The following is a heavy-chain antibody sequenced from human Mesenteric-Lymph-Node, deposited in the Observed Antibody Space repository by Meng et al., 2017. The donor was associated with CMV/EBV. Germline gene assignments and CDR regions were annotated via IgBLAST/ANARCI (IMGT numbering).Heavy chain of an antibody. Sequence: ASGFTCSDHYMDWVRQAPGKGLEWVGRTRNKANSYTTEYAASVKGRVTISRDDSKNSLYLQMNSLKTEDTAVYYCVRGSSSLRDFDYWGQGTLVTVSS. CDR3: VRGSSSLRDFDY. J-gene: IGHJ4*02. D-gene: IGHD6-6*01. V-gene: IGHV3-72*01. CDR2: TRNKANSYTT. CDR1: GFTCSDHY.